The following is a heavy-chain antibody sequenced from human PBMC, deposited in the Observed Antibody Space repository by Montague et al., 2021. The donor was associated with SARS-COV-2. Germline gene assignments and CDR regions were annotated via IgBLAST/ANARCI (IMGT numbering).Heavy chain of an antibody. CDR3: ASGMVRGAIIMEPPFDH. CDR1: GFTVSGNS. J-gene: IGHJ4*02. Sequence: SLRLSCAASGFTVSGNSMSWARQAPGKGLEWVSVIYSGGSTYYADSVKGRFTISRDNSKNRLYLQMNSLRAEDTAVYYCASGMVRGAIIMEPPFDHWGQGTLVTVAS. D-gene: IGHD3-10*01. V-gene: IGHV3-53*01. CDR2: IYSGGST.